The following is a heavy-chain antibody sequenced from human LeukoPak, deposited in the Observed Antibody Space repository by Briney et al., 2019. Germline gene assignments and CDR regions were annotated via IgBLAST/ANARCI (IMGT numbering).Heavy chain of an antibody. CDR1: GYIFSTYG. D-gene: IGHD6-13*01. J-gene: IGHJ4*02. CDR3: ASDLTPPPATGTGGVFDY. CDR2: ISAYNGDT. Sequence: ASVKVSCKASGYIFSTYGINWVRQAPGQGLEWMGWISAYNGDTNYAQNVQDRVTMTTDTSTNTAYMELRSLRSDDTAVYYCASDLTPPPATGTGGVFDYWGQGTLVTVSS. V-gene: IGHV1-18*01.